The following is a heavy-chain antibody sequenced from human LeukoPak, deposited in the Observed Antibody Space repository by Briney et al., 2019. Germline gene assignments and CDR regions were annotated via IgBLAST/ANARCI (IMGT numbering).Heavy chain of an antibody. CDR2: ISYDGSNK. D-gene: IGHD1-26*01. Sequence: GGSLRLSCAASGFTFSSYAMHWVRQASGKGLEWVAVISYDGSNKYYADSVKGRFTISRDNSKNTLYLQMNSLRAEDTAVYYCARSDFSGASGSYDYWGQGTLVTVSS. J-gene: IGHJ4*02. CDR1: GFTFSSYA. V-gene: IGHV3-30-3*01. CDR3: ARSDFSGASGSYDY.